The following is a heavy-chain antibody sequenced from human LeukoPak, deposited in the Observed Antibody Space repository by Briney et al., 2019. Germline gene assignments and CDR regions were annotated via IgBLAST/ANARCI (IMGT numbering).Heavy chain of an antibody. CDR3: AKGGAATSYWYFDL. CDR1: GFTFISYA. J-gene: IGHJ2*01. D-gene: IGHD2-15*01. CDR2: IAHDGNNK. V-gene: IGHV3-30*09. Sequence: PGGSLRLSCAAAGFTFISYAMSWVRQAPGKGLEWVAGIAHDGNNKFYSDSVKGRLAISRDNSKNTLYLQMSSLSAEDTAVYFCAKGGAATSYWYFDLWGRGTLVTVSS.